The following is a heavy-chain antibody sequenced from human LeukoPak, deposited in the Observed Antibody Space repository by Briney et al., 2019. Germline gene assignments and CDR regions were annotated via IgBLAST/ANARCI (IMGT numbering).Heavy chain of an antibody. D-gene: IGHD6-13*01. CDR3: ARGIGAAAHFYYYYYYMDV. J-gene: IGHJ6*03. Sequence: GASVKVSCKASGYTFTSCDINWVRQATGQGLEWMGWMNPNSGNTGYAQKFQGRVTMTRNTSISTAYMELSSLRSEDTAVYYCARGIGAAAHFYYYYYYMDVWGKGTTVTVSS. CDR2: MNPNSGNT. CDR1: GYTFTSCD. V-gene: IGHV1-8*01.